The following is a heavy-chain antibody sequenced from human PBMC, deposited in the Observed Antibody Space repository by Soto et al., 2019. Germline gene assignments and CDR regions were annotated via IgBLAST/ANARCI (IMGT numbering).Heavy chain of an antibody. V-gene: IGHV3-30*03. Sequence: PGGSLRLSCAASGFTFSSYGMHWVRQAPGKGLEWVAVISYDGRTTTYADSVKGRFTISRDNAKSTPYLQMNSLRDDDTSVYYCVRDRGNPDSFDIWGQGTMVTVSS. CDR3: VRDRGNPDSFDI. D-gene: IGHD4-4*01. J-gene: IGHJ3*02. CDR2: ISYDGRTT. CDR1: GFTFSSYG.